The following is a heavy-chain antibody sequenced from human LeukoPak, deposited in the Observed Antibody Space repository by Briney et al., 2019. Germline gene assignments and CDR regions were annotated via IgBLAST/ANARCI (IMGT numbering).Heavy chain of an antibody. J-gene: IGHJ3*02. V-gene: IGHV3-30-3*01. D-gene: IGHD3-22*01. Sequence: PGGSLRLSCAASGFTFSSYAMHWVRQAPGKGLEWVAVISYDGSNKYYADSVKGRFTISRDNSKNTLYLQMNSLRAEDTAVYYCWAITMIVVVTYDAFDIWGQGTMVTVSS. CDR2: ISYDGSNK. CDR1: GFTFSSYA. CDR3: WAITMIVVVTYDAFDI.